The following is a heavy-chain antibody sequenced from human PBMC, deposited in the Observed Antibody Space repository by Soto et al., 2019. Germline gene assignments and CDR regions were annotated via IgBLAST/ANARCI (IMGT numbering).Heavy chain of an antibody. CDR2: ISAYNGNT. D-gene: IGHD3-22*01. CDR1: GYTFTSYG. V-gene: IGHV1-18*01. Sequence: GASGKVSCKASGYTFTSYGISWVRQAPGQGLEWMGWISAYNGNTNYAQKLQGRVTMTTDTSTSTAYIELRSLRSDDTAVYYCARSYDSSGYYRYYFDYTGQGTLVTVSS. J-gene: IGHJ4*02. CDR3: ARSYDSSGYYRYYFDY.